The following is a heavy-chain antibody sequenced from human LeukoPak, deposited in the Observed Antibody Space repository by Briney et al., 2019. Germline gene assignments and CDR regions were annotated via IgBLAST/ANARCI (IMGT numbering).Heavy chain of an antibody. CDR1: GFTFSSYA. CDR3: AKEALLWFGELSWFDP. V-gene: IGHV3-23*01. J-gene: IGHJ5*02. CDR2: ISGSGGST. D-gene: IGHD3-10*01. Sequence: GGSLRLSCAASGFTFSSYAMSWVRQAPGKGLGWVSAISGSGGSTYYADSVKGRFTISRDNTKNTLYLQMNSLRAEDTAVYYCAKEALLWFGELSWFDPWGQGTLVTVSS.